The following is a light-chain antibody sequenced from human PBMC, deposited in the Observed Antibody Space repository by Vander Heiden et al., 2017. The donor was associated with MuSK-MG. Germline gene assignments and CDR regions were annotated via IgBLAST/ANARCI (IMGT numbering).Light chain of an antibody. V-gene: IGLV2-14*03. CDR1: SSDVGADNY. CDR3: SAYTSSNTLE. Sequence: PGQSITISCTGTSSDVGADNYVSWYQQHPAKAPKLIIVDVGIRPSGVSSRFSVSKSGSTASLTISALQAEDDADYYCSAYTSSNTLEFGGGTKLTVL. CDR2: DVG. J-gene: IGLJ3*02.